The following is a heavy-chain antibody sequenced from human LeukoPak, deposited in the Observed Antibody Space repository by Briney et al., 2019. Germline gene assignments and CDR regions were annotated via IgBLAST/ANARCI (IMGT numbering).Heavy chain of an antibody. J-gene: IGHJ3*02. Sequence: GGSLRLSCAASGFTFSSYSMNWVRQAPGKGLEWVSSISSSSSYIYYADSVKGRFTISRDNAKNSLYLQMNSLRAEDTAGYYCATRYQLAPHDAFDIWGQGTMVTVSS. V-gene: IGHV3-21*01. CDR1: GFTFSSYS. D-gene: IGHD2-2*01. CDR2: ISSSSSYI. CDR3: ATRYQLAPHDAFDI.